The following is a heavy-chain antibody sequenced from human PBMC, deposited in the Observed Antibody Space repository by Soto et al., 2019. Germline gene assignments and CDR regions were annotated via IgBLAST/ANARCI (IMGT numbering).Heavy chain of an antibody. J-gene: IGHJ3*02. D-gene: IGHD1-26*01. CDR2: IIPSFGTA. CDR3: ARDVGATIAPPAFAI. CDR1: GGTFSSYA. V-gene: IGHV1-69*12. Sequence: QVQLVQSGAEVKKPGSSVKVSCKASGGTFSSYAISWVRQAPGQGLEWMGGIIPSFGTANYAQKFQGRVTITADESTSTAYMALSSLRSEDRAVYYCARDVGATIAPPAFAIWGQGTMVTVSS.